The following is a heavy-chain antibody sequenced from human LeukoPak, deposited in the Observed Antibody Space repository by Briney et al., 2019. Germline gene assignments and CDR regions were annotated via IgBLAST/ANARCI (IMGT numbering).Heavy chain of an antibody. D-gene: IGHD3-16*01. CDR2: ISGRGDSA. CDR1: GFTFSSYG. J-gene: IGHJ4*02. V-gene: IGHV3-23*01. CDR3: VKDRCCPEVTCFGGGFEY. Sequence: GGSLRLSCAASGFTFSSYGMSWVRQAPGKGLEWVSGISGRGDSADYADSVKGRFTISRDNSKNTLYLRLNSLRVEDTATYYCVKDRCCPEVTCFGGGFEYWGQGTLVVVSS.